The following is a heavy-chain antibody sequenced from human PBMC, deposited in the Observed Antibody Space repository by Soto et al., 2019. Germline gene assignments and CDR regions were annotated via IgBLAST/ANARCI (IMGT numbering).Heavy chain of an antibody. CDR3: AREATMDL. CDR1: GFTVSSNY. J-gene: IGHJ6*02. CDR2: IWSAGMT. V-gene: IGHV3-53*01. Sequence: SLRLSCAASGFTVSSNYMSWVRQAPGKGLEWVSVIWSAGMTYYADSVRGRFTISRDNLKNTLYLQMNSLRADDTAVYYCAREATMDLWGQGTTVTVSS.